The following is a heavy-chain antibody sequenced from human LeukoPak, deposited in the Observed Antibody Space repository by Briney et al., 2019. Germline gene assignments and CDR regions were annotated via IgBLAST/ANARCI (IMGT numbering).Heavy chain of an antibody. J-gene: IGHJ4*02. Sequence: SETLSLTCTVSGGSISSFYWSWLRQPPGKGVEWVGNIYYSGSTNYNPSLKSRVTISVDKSKNKCSLKLSSVTAAATAVYYCARAGSWVRAARDWGQGTLVTVSS. V-gene: IGHV4-59*01. CDR1: GGSISSFY. D-gene: IGHD1-26*01. CDR3: ARAGSWVRAARD. CDR2: IYYSGST.